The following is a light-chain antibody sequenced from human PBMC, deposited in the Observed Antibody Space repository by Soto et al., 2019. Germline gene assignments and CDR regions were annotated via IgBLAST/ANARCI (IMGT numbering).Light chain of an antibody. V-gene: IGKV2-30*01. J-gene: IGKJ2*01. CDR1: QSLVTSDGNTY. CDR2: KVS. Sequence: DVAMTQSPLSLPVTQGQPASISCRSTQSLVTSDGNTYLSWFQQRSGQAPRRLIYKVSNRDSRVPDRFSGSGSGTDFTLKISRVEAEDVGIYYCMQTTHWPYTFGQGTKVDIK. CDR3: MQTTHWPYT.